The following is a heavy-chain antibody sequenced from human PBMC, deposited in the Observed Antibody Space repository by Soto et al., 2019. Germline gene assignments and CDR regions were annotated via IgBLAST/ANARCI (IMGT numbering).Heavy chain of an antibody. CDR1: GFSFSSYD. CDR3: AKARLYYYYGMDV. CDR2: IGADGDT. Sequence: EVQLVESGGGLVQTGGSLRLSCEGSGFSFSSYDMRWVRQAAGKRLEWVAAIGADGDTYYSDSVKGRLTISRENTKNSLYLQMNSLRTGDTGVYHCAKARLYYYYGMDVWGQGTMVTVSS. J-gene: IGHJ6*02. V-gene: IGHV3-13*01.